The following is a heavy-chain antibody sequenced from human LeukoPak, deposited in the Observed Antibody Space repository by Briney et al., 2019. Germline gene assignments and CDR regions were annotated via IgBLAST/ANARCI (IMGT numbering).Heavy chain of an antibody. CDR3: ARSGGLQKFDY. J-gene: IGHJ4*02. Sequence: GRSLRLSCAASEVTFRNYAVHWVRQAPGEGLQWVAVISYDGNTIHYADSVKGRFIISRDTSKNTLYLQMNSLRAEDTAVYYCARSGGLQKFDYWGQGTLVTVSS. V-gene: IGHV3-30-3*01. CDR1: EVTFRNYA. D-gene: IGHD4-11*01. CDR2: ISYDGNTI.